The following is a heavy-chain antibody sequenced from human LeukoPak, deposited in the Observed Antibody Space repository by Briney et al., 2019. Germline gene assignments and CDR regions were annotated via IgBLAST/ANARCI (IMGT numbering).Heavy chain of an antibody. CDR3: ARYLVVVPAPLYYGMDV. J-gene: IGHJ6*02. CDR2: IIPILGIA. D-gene: IGHD2-2*01. Sequence: GASVKVSCKASGGTFSSYAISWVRQAPGQGLEWMGRIIPILGIANYAQKFQGRVTITADKSTSTAYMELSSLRSEDTAVYYCARYLVVVPAPLYYGMDVWGQGTTVTVSS. CDR1: GGTFSSYA. V-gene: IGHV1-69*04.